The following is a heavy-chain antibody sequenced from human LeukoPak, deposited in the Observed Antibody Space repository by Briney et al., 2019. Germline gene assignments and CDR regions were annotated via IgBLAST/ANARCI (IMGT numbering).Heavy chain of an antibody. J-gene: IGHJ5*02. V-gene: IGHV1-46*01. CDR1: GYTFTDYY. CDR2: INPLRGIT. D-gene: IGHD6-19*01. Sequence: ASVKVSCKASGYTFTDYYVHWVRQAPGLGLEWMEIINPLRGITIYAQKFQGRVTMTSDTSTNTVYMELSSLISEDTAVYYCTRTIGYRPVAGLKEKWFDPWGQGTLVTVSS. CDR3: TRTIGYRPVAGLKEKWFDP.